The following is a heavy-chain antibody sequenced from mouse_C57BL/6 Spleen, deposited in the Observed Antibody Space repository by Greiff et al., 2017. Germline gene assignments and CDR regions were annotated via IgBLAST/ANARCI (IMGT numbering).Heavy chain of an antibody. CDR2: IRNKANGYTT. D-gene: IGHD1-1*01. V-gene: IGHV7-3*01. Sequence: EVMLVESGGGLVQPGGSLSLSCAASGFTFTDYYMSWVRQPPGKALEWLGFIRNKANGYTTEYSASVKGRFTISRDNSQSILYLQMNALRAEDSATYYGASPYGSSHGYFDVWGTRTTVTVAS. CDR3: ASPYGSSHGYFDV. CDR1: GFTFTDYY. J-gene: IGHJ1*03.